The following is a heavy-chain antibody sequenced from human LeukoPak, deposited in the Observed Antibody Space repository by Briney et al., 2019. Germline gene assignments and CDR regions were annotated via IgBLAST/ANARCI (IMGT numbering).Heavy chain of an antibody. D-gene: IGHD3-22*01. CDR3: ARENYYYDSSGWGHFDY. CDR2: ISGSGGST. V-gene: IGHV3-23*01. J-gene: IGHJ4*02. CDR1: GFTFSSYA. Sequence: PGGSLRLSCAASGFTFSSYAMSWVRQAPGKGLEWVSAISGSGGSTYYADSVKGRFTISRDNSKNTLYLQMNSLRAEDTAVYYCARENYYYDSSGWGHFDYWGQGTLVTVSS.